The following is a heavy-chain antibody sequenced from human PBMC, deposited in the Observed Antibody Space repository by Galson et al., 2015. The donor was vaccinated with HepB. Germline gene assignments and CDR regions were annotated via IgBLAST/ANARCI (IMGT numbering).Heavy chain of an antibody. J-gene: IGHJ3*02. CDR1: GFTFSSYG. Sequence: SLRLSCAASGFTFSSYGMHWVRQAPGKGLEWVAFIRYDGSNKYYADSVKGRFTISRDNSKNTLYLQMNSLRAEDTAVHYCAKEFNTFGGVIVMGGGAHIWGQGTMVTVSS. CDR3: AKEFNTFGGVIVMGGGAHI. D-gene: IGHD3-16*02. CDR2: IRYDGSNK. V-gene: IGHV3-30*02.